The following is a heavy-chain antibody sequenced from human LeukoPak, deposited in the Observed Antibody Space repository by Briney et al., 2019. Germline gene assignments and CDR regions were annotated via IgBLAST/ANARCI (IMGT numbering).Heavy chain of an antibody. D-gene: IGHD2-2*01. CDR3: AKLRGGYCISTSCYY. J-gene: IGHJ4*02. Sequence: GGSRSLSCAASGFTFSSYGMSWVRQAPGKGLEWVSAISGGGGSTYYSDSVKGRFTISRDNSKNTLYLQMNRLRAEDTAVYYCAKLRGGYCISTSCYYWGQGTLVTVSS. CDR1: GFTFSSYG. CDR2: ISGGGGST. V-gene: IGHV3-23*01.